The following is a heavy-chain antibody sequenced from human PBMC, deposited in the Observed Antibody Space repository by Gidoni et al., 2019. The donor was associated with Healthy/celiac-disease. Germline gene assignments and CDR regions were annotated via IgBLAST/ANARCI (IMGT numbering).Heavy chain of an antibody. CDR3: AREPTGAAGRGYYGMDV. Sequence: EVQLVESGGGLVQPGGSLRLSCAASGFTFSSYAMHWVRQAPGKGLEYVSAISSNGGSTYYANSVKGRFTISRDNSKNTLYLQMGSLRAEDMAVYYCAREPTGAAGRGYYGMDVWGQGTTVTVSS. CDR1: GFTFSSYA. J-gene: IGHJ6*02. CDR2: ISSNGGST. D-gene: IGHD6-13*01. V-gene: IGHV3-64*01.